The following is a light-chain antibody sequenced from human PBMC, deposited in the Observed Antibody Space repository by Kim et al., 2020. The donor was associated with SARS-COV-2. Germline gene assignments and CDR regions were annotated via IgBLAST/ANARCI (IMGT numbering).Light chain of an antibody. CDR2: GAF. CDR1: SIAGTS. Sequence: FAQGHRATPSCRASSIAGTSFAWYQQEPGQAPRLLIYGAFTRATGIPARFSGSGSGTDFTLTISSLEPEDFAVYYCQQRGNWPLTFGQGTKVDIK. J-gene: IGKJ1*01. V-gene: IGKV3-11*01. CDR3: QQRGNWPLT.